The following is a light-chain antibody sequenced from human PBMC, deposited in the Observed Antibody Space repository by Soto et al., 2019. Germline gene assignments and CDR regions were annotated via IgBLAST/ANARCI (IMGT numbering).Light chain of an antibody. Sequence: QSALTQPPSASGSPGQSVTISCAGTSSDVGGYNYVSWYQQYPGKAPKLMVYEVSKRPSGVPDRFSGSKFGNTASLTVSGLQTEDEADYYCSSYAGSNNFVFGTGTKLTVL. CDR1: SSDVGGYNY. V-gene: IGLV2-8*01. J-gene: IGLJ1*01. CDR3: SSYAGSNNFV. CDR2: EVS.